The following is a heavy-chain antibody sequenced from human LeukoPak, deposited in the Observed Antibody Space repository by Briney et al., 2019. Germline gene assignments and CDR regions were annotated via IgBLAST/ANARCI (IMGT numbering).Heavy chain of an antibody. CDR2: INPKNAGT. J-gene: IGHJ4*02. CDR1: GYTFTGHY. D-gene: IGHD3-22*01. V-gene: IGHV1-2*02. Sequence: ASVKVSCKASGYTFTGHYMHWVRQAPGQGLEWMGWINPKNAGTNFAQRFQGRVTMTRDTSISTVYMELSRLRSDDTALYYCARHGSTYYYDSSGQFPLDYWGQGTLVTVSS. CDR3: ARHGSTYYYDSSGQFPLDY.